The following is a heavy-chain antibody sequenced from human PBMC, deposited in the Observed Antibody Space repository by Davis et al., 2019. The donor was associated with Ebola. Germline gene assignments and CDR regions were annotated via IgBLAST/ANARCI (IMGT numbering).Heavy chain of an antibody. CDR3: VKDTSSIWCDV. CDR1: GFAFRSYV. J-gene: IGHJ3*01. V-gene: IGHV3-23*01. Sequence: GGPLRPSCAAPGFAFRSYVMSWFRRAPGKGLDWGSTLILGAHTYYADPVKGRFTISRDNSKTTLHLQINSLRDEDTARYYCVKDTSSIWCDVWGEGTTVTASS. D-gene: IGHD6-13*01. CDR2: LILGAHT.